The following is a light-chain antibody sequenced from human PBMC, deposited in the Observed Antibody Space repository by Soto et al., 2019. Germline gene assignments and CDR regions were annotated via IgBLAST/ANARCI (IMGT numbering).Light chain of an antibody. CDR1: QSISTY. V-gene: IGKV1-39*01. CDR2: ATS. Sequence: DIQMTQSPSSLSASVGDRVTITCRASQSISTYLNWYQQKPGKAPKLLIYATSTLQNGVPSRFSGSASATDFTLTISSLQPQDFAIYHGQQSYTARALGQGTKVDIK. CDR3: QQSYTARA. J-gene: IGKJ1*01.